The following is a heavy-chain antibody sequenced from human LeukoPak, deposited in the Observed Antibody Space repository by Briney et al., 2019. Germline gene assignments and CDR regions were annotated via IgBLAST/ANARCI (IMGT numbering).Heavy chain of an antibody. Sequence: GGSLRLSCAASGFTFSSYSMNWVRQAPGKGLEWVSSISSSSSYIYYADSVKGRFTISRDNAKNSLYLQMNSLRAEDTAVYYCARSPHCSSTSCYTNHFDYWGQGTLVTVSS. CDR2: ISSSSSYI. D-gene: IGHD2-2*02. J-gene: IGHJ4*02. CDR3: ARSPHCSSTSCYTNHFDY. CDR1: GFTFSSYS. V-gene: IGHV3-21*01.